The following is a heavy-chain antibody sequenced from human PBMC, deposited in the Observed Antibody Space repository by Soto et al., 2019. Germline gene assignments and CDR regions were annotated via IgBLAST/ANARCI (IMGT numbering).Heavy chain of an antibody. CDR3: AKYGYSSSSGDPGLDV. V-gene: IGHV3-23*01. Sequence: EVQLLESGGGLVQPGGSLRLSCAASGYPFSNYAMSWVRQAPGKGLEWVSAISGSGGSTYYADSVKGRFTISRDNSRSTLYQQMNSLRAGDTAVYYCAKYGYSSSSGDPGLDVWGQGTTVTVSS. D-gene: IGHD6-6*01. CDR1: GYPFSNYA. J-gene: IGHJ6*02. CDR2: ISGSGGST.